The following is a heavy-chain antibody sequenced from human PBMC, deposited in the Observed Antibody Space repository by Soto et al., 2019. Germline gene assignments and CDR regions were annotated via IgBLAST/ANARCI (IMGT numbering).Heavy chain of an antibody. Sequence: EVQLVESGGGLVKPGGSLRLSCAASGFTFSSYSMNWVRQAPGKGLEWVSSISSSSSYIDYADSVKGRFTISRDNAKTSLYRKMNSLGAGDTAAYYCARDFGYHGWGIYYTHYYYGMDVWGQGTTVPVSS. D-gene: IGHD3-10*01. CDR3: ARDFGYHGWGIYYTHYYYGMDV. CDR1: GFTFSSYS. CDR2: ISSSSSYI. J-gene: IGHJ6*02. V-gene: IGHV3-21*02.